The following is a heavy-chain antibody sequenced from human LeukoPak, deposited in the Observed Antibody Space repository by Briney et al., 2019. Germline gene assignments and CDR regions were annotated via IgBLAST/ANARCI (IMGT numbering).Heavy chain of an antibody. CDR3: ARDPGSGYEEHFDY. J-gene: IGHJ4*02. Sequence: PGGSLRLSCAASGFIFSDYYMSWIRQAPGKGLEWVSYISSSGSTMYYTDSVKGRFTISRDNAKDSLYLQMNSLRAEDTAVYYRARDPGSGYEEHFDYWGQGTLVTVSS. D-gene: IGHD5-12*01. CDR2: ISSSGSTM. CDR1: GFIFSDYY. V-gene: IGHV3-11*01.